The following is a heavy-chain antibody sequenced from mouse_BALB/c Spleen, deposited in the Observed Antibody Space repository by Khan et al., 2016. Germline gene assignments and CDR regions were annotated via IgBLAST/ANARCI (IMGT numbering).Heavy chain of an antibody. D-gene: IGHD1-2*01. V-gene: IGHV3-2*02. CDR1: GYSITSDYA. J-gene: IGHJ4*01. Sequence: EVQLQESGPGLVKPSQSLSLTCTVTGYSITSDYAWNWLRPFPGNKLEWMGYIIYIGSTRYSPSLKSRISFTRATSKNQFFLQLNSVTTEDTATYYCARTPTAYYTMDYWGQGTSVTVSS. CDR3: ARTPTAYYTMDY. CDR2: IIYIGST.